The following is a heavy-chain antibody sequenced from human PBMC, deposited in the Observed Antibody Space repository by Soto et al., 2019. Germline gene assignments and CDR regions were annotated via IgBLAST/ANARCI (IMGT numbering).Heavy chain of an antibody. V-gene: IGHV3-23*01. CDR1: GFTFSSYT. CDR2: ISGSGGST. CDR3: AKVRILEWFLSLYYFDY. D-gene: IGHD3-3*01. J-gene: IGHJ4*02. Sequence: GGSLRLSCAASGFTFSSYTMSWVRQAPGKGLEWGSAISGSGGSTYYADSVKGRFTISRDNSKNTLYLQMNSLRAEDTAVYYCAKVRILEWFLSLYYFDYWGQGTLVTVSS.